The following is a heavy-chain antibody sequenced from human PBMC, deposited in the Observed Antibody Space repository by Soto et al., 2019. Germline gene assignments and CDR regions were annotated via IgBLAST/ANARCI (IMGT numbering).Heavy chain of an antibody. D-gene: IGHD3-22*01. Sequence: SEPLSLTCAVSGGSISSSNWWSWVRQPPGKGLEWIGEIYHSGSTNYNPSLKSRVTISVDKSKNQLSLKLSSVTAADTAVYYCARDRHYDSSGYYINPTIYYYYGMDVWGQGTTVTVSS. J-gene: IGHJ6*02. CDR1: GGSISSSNW. CDR2: IYHSGST. CDR3: ARDRHYDSSGYYINPTIYYYYGMDV. V-gene: IGHV4-4*02.